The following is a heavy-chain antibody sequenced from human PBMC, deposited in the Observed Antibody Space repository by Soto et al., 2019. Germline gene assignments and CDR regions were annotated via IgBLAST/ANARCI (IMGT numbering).Heavy chain of an antibody. Sequence: ASVKVSCKASGYTFTSYYMHWVRQAPGQGLEWMGRMNPNSGNTVYAQKFQGRVTMTRNTSINTAYMELSSLRSEDTAVYYCASVCSGGSCNYYYYMDVWGKGTTVTVSS. D-gene: IGHD2-15*01. V-gene: IGHV1-8*02. J-gene: IGHJ6*03. CDR2: MNPNSGNT. CDR3: ASVCSGGSCNYYYYMDV. CDR1: GYTFTSYY.